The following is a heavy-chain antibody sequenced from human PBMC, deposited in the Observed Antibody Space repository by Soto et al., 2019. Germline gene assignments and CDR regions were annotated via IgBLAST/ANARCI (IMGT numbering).Heavy chain of an antibody. V-gene: IGHV3-11*01. CDR2: ISSGGSPI. CDR3: ARDPRYCSGGNCYSAGEDHYYYYMDV. J-gene: IGHJ6*03. D-gene: IGHD2-15*01. CDR1: GFTFSDYY. Sequence: QVQLVESGGGLVKPGGSLRLSCAASGFTFSDYYMSWIRQAPGKGLEWVSYISSGGSPIYYTDSVKGRFTMSRDNAENSLYLQMNSLRAEDTAVYYCARDPRYCSGGNCYSAGEDHYYYYMDVWGKGTTVTVSS.